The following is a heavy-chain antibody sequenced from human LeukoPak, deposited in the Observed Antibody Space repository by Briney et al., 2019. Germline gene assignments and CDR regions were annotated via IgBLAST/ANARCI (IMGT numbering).Heavy chain of an antibody. J-gene: IGHJ6*03. Sequence: SVKVSCKVSGYTLTELSMHWVRQAPGKGLEWMGGFDPEDGETIYAQKFQGRVTMTEDTSTDTAYMELSSLRSEDTAVYYCATLGYCSSTSCYPYYYMDVWGKGTTVTVSS. V-gene: IGHV1-24*01. CDR1: GYTLTELS. CDR3: ATLGYCSSTSCYPYYYMDV. CDR2: FDPEDGET. D-gene: IGHD2-2*01.